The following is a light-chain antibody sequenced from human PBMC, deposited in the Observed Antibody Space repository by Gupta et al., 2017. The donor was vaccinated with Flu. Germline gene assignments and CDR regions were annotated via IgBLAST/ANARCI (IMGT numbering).Light chain of an antibody. V-gene: IGKV3-20*01. CDR1: QSVSSSY. J-gene: IGKJ5*01. CDR3: QQYGTSPT. CDR2: GAS. Sequence: IVLTQSPGTLSLSPGERATLSCRASQSVSSSYLAWYQQKPGQAPRLLIYGASNRATGIPDRFSGSGSGTDFTLTISRLEPEDFAVYYCQQYGTSPTFGQGTRLEIK.